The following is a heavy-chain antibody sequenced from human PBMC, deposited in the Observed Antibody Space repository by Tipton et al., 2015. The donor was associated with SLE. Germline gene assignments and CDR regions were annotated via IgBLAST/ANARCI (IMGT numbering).Heavy chain of an antibody. D-gene: IGHD2-2*01. Sequence: QSGAEVKKPGSSVKVSCKASGDTFSSYAVSWVRQAPGQGLEWMGGIIPILGTANYAQKFPGRVTIITDESTSTAYMELSGLRSEDTAIYYCARGVPTSRHYYYMDVWARGTTVIVSS. CDR2: IIPILGTA. CDR3: ARGVPTSRHYYYMDV. J-gene: IGHJ6*03. CDR1: GDTFSSYA. V-gene: IGHV1-69*05.